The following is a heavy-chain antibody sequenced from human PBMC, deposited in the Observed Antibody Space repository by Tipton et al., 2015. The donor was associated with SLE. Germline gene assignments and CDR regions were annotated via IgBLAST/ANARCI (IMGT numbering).Heavy chain of an antibody. CDR3: ASPTSYYVSVGFSSGAFDL. D-gene: IGHD3-22*01. Sequence: SLRLSCVVSGFTFRRYWMSWVRPAPGKGLEWISSSSGSSTYKWYADSVKGRFTISRDNAKNAVFLQMNSLRVEDTAVYYCASPTSYYVSVGFSSGAFDLWGHGTMVTISS. V-gene: IGHV3-21*03. J-gene: IGHJ3*01. CDR1: GFTFRRYW. CDR2: SSGSSTYK.